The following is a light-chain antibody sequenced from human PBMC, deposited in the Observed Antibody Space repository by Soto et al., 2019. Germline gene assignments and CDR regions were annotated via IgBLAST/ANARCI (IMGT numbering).Light chain of an antibody. CDR2: AAT. Sequence: IQMTQSPYSLSASVGARVPITCRASQGIRNDLGWYQQKPGKAPKLLIYAATTLQSGVPSRFSGSGSGTDFTLTISSLQPEDFATYYCLQDYNYPLTFGGGTKVDIK. J-gene: IGKJ4*01. V-gene: IGKV1-6*01. CDR3: LQDYNYPLT. CDR1: QGIRND.